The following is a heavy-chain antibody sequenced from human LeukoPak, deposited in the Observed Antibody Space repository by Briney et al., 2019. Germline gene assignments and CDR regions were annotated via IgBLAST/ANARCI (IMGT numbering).Heavy chain of an antibody. Sequence: ASVKVSCKASGGTFSSYAISWVRQAPGQGLEWMGGIIPIFGTANYAQKFQGRVTITTDESTSTAYMELRSLRSDDTAVYYCARGRGSYYQGEFDYWGQGTLVTVSS. J-gene: IGHJ4*02. CDR2: IIPIFGTA. CDR3: ARGRGSYYQGEFDY. D-gene: IGHD1-26*01. CDR1: GGTFSSYA. V-gene: IGHV1-69*05.